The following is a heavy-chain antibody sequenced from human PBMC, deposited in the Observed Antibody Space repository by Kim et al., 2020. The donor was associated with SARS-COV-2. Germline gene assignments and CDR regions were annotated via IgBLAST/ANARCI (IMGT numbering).Heavy chain of an antibody. V-gene: IGHV4-34*01. CDR2: INHSGST. CDR3: ARGVVVPAPCRYFDY. CDR1: GGSFSGYY. J-gene: IGHJ4*02. Sequence: SETLSLTCAVYGGSFSGYYWSWIRQPPGKGLEWIGEINHSGSTNYNPSLKSRVTISVDTSKNQFSLKLSSVTAADTAVYYCARGVVVPAPCRYFDYWGQGTLVTVSS. D-gene: IGHD2-2*01.